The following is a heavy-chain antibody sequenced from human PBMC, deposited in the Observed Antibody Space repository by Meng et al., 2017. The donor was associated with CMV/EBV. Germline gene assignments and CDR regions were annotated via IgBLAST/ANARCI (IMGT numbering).Heavy chain of an antibody. Sequence: QGQPQESGQGLVKPSETLSLTCTVPGGSISIYYWSWIRQPAGKGLEWIGRIYTSGSTNYNPSLKSRVTMSVDTSKNQFSLKLSSVTAADTAVYYCARGPEVDYGDYVGLDYWGQGTLVTVSS. J-gene: IGHJ4*02. V-gene: IGHV4-4*07. CDR3: ARGPEVDYGDYVGLDY. CDR1: GGSISIYY. D-gene: IGHD4-17*01. CDR2: IYTSGST.